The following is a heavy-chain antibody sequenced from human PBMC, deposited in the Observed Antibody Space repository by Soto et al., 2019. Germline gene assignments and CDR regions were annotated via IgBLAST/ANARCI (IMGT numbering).Heavy chain of an antibody. CDR2: IIPIFGTA. Sequence: SVKVSCKASGGTFSSYAISWVRQAPGQGLEWMGGIIPIFGTANYAQKFQGRVTITADESTSTAYMKLSSVTAADTAVYYCARWDSSGWYPSFDYWGQGTLVTVSS. CDR1: GGTFSSYA. J-gene: IGHJ4*02. D-gene: IGHD6-19*01. CDR3: ARWDSSGWYPSFDY. V-gene: IGHV1-69*13.